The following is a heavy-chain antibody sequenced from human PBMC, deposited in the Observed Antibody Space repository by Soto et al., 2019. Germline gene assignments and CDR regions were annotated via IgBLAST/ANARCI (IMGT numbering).Heavy chain of an antibody. CDR2: ISVYTGNT. Sequence: QVQLVQSGGEVTKPGASVKVSCKSSGYTFTSYGVSWVRQAPGQGLEWLGWISVYTGNTKQAQKFRKGTPETRGQPTTTAFEKPRNLRYGHPPAYSCARDRYPTENCTTTLCNAGDKG. J-gene: IGHJ6*03. D-gene: IGHD3-16*02. CDR3: ARDRYPTENCTTTLCNA. V-gene: IGHV1-18*04. CDR1: GYTFTSYG.